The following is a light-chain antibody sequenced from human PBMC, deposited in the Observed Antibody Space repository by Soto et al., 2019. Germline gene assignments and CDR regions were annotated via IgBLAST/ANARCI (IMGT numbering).Light chain of an antibody. Sequence: IQLTQSPSSLSASVGDRVTITCRASQGINNYLGWYQQKPGKAPKLLIYAASTLLSGVPLRFSGSGSGTDFTLTLRSLQPEDFATYYCHQLDIYPLTFGGGTKVEIK. V-gene: IGKV1-9*01. CDR2: AAS. CDR1: QGINNY. J-gene: IGKJ4*01. CDR3: HQLDIYPLT.